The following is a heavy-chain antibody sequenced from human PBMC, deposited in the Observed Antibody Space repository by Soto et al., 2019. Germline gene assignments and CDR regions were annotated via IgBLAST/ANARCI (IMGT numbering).Heavy chain of an antibody. CDR1: GYTFTSYY. CDR3: ARVGGHYDFWSGSPYYYYGMDV. D-gene: IGHD3-3*01. J-gene: IGHJ6*02. Sequence: ASVKASRKASGYTFTSYYIHCGRQAPGQRLEWMGIINPSGGSTSYAQKFQGRVTMTRDTSTSTVYMELSSLRSEDTAVYYCARVGGHYDFWSGSPYYYYGMDVWGQGTTVTVSS. CDR2: INPSGGST. V-gene: IGHV1-46*01.